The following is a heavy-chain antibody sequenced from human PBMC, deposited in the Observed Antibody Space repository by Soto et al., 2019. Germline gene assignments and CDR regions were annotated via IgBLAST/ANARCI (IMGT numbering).Heavy chain of an antibody. D-gene: IGHD2-15*01. V-gene: IGHV4-59*08. CDR1: GGSIRSYY. Sequence: SETLALTCTVSGGSIRSYYWSWIRQPPGKGLEWIGYIYYSGSTNYNPSLKSRVTISVDTSKNQFSLKLSSVTAADTAVYYCARTRGYCSGGSCVWPFDYWGQGALVTVSS. CDR3: ARTRGYCSGGSCVWPFDY. CDR2: IYYSGST. J-gene: IGHJ4*02.